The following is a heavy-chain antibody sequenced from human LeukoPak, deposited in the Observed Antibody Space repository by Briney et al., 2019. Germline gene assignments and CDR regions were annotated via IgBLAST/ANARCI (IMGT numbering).Heavy chain of an antibody. CDR2: ISYDGSNK. CDR3: AKDNQSSGWYPLVY. CDR1: GFTFSSYG. Sequence: GRSLRLSCAASGFTFSSYGMHWVRQAPGKGLEWVAVISYDGSNKYYADSVKGRFTISRDNSKNTLYLQMNSLRAEDTAVYYCAKDNQSSGWYPLVYWGQGTLVTVSS. J-gene: IGHJ4*02. D-gene: IGHD6-19*01. V-gene: IGHV3-30*18.